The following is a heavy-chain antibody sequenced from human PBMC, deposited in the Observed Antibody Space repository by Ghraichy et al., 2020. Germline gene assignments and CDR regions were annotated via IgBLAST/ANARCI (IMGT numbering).Heavy chain of an antibody. CDR1: GGSISSYY. V-gene: IGHV4-4*09. D-gene: IGHD6-19*01. CDR2: IYTSGST. CDR3: ARSALAGAVAGIVFDY. J-gene: IGHJ4*02. Sequence: SQTLSLTCTVSGGSISSYYWSWIRQPPGKGLEWIGYIYTSGSTNYNPSLKSRVTISVDTSKNQFSLKLSSVTAADTAVYYCARSALAGAVAGIVFDYWGQGTLVTVSS.